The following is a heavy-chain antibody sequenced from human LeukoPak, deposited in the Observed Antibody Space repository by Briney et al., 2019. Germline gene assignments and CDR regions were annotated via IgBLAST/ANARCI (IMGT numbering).Heavy chain of an antibody. J-gene: IGHJ6*02. V-gene: IGHV4-61*08. CDR1: GGSISSGGYY. CDR3: ARYDSSGYPDYYYYGMDV. D-gene: IGHD3-22*01. CDR2: IYYSGST. Sequence: SETLSLTCTVSGGSISSGGYYWSWIRQHPGKGLEWIGYIYYSGSTNYNPSLKSRVTISVDTSKNQFSLKLSSVTAADTAVYYCARYDSSGYPDYYYYGMDVWGQGTTVTVSS.